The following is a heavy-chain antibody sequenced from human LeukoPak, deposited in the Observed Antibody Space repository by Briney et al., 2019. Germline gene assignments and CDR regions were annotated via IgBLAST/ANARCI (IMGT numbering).Heavy chain of an antibody. J-gene: IGHJ6*02. Sequence: PSETLSLTCAVYGGSFSGYYWSWIRQPPGKGLEWIGEINHSGSTNYNPSLKSRVTISVDTSKNQFSLKLSSVTAADTAVYYCARGLIRKGYGMDVWGQGTTVTVSS. D-gene: IGHD3-22*01. V-gene: IGHV4-34*01. CDR2: INHSGST. CDR1: GGSFSGYY. CDR3: ARGLIRKGYGMDV.